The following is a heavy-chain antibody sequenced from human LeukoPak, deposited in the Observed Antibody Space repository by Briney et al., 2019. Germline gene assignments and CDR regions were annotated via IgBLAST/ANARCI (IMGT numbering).Heavy chain of an antibody. D-gene: IGHD1-14*01. CDR1: GSTFSSYA. CDR3: ARSKANRDLRSWFDP. Sequence: GGSLRLSCAASGSTFSSYAMHWVRQAPGKGLEWVAVISYDGSTEYYVDSVKGRFTISRDNSKKTVHLQMTSLRVEDTAVYYCARSKANRDLRSWFDPWGQGTLVTVSS. J-gene: IGHJ5*02. CDR2: ISYDGSTE. V-gene: IGHV3-30*04.